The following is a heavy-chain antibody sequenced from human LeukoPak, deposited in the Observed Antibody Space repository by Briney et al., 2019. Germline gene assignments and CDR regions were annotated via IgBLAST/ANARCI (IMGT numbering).Heavy chain of an antibody. J-gene: IGHJ4*02. D-gene: IGHD3-10*01. Sequence: SETLSLTCTVSGGSISSSSYYWGWIRQPPGKGLEWIGSIYYSGSTNYDPSLKSRVTISVDTSKNQFSLKLSSVTAADTAVYYCARRSIVGRYYGSGSRREYYFDYWGQGTLVTVSS. CDR1: GGSISSSSYY. CDR2: IYYSGST. V-gene: IGHV4-39*07. CDR3: ARRSIVGRYYGSGSRREYYFDY.